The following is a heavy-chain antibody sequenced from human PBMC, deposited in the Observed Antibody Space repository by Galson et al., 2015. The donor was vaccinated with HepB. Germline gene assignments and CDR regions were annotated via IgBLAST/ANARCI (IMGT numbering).Heavy chain of an antibody. Sequence: SVKVSCKASGYTFTSYDINWVRQATGQGLEWMGWMNPNSGNTGYAQKFQGRVTMTRNTSISTAYMELSSLRSEDTAVYYCARGDFWSGYPYYGMDVWGQGTTVTVSS. D-gene: IGHD3-3*01. V-gene: IGHV1-8*01. CDR3: ARGDFWSGYPYYGMDV. J-gene: IGHJ6*02. CDR2: MNPNSGNT. CDR1: GYTFTSYD.